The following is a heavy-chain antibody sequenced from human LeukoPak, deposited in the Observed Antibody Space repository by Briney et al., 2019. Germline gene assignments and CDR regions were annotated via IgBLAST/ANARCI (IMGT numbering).Heavy chain of an antibody. CDR2: ISYDGRNK. D-gene: IGHD5-24*01. CDR3: ARDGDGYNTYYFDY. V-gene: IGHV3-30*04. Sequence: GGSLRLSWAASGFTFGSYAMHWVRQAQGRGLEWVAVISYDGRNKYYADSVKGRFTISRDNSKNTLYLQMNSLRAEDTAVYYCARDGDGYNTYYFDYWGQGTLVTVSS. J-gene: IGHJ4*02. CDR1: GFTFGSYA.